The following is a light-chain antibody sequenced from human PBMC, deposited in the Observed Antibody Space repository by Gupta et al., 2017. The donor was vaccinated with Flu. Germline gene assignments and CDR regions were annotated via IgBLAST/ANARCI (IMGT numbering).Light chain of an antibody. CDR3: QQDNNWPT. V-gene: IGKV3-15*01. Sequence: DIVMTQSPATLSVSPGERATLSCRASQSVSSNLAWYQQKPGQAPRLLIYGASTRATGIPARFSGSGSGTEFTLTISSLQSEDFAVYYCQQDNNWPTFGQGTKVEIK. CDR2: GAS. J-gene: IGKJ1*01. CDR1: QSVSSN.